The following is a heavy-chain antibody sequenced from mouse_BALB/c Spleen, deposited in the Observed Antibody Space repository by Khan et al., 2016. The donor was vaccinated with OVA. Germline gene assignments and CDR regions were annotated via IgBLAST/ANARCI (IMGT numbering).Heavy chain of an antibody. CDR2: IYPGSGSP. V-gene: IGHV1-81*01. D-gene: IGHD1-1*01. CDR1: GYRFTDYV. Sequence: QVQLQQSGPELVKPGASAKMSCKASGYRFTDYVIIWVKQRTGQGLEWIGEIYPGSGSPYYNENFKGKATLTADRSSNTAYMKLSSLASEDSAGDCCERGGYGSFAYWGQGTLVTVSA. J-gene: IGHJ3*01. CDR3: ERGGYGSFAY.